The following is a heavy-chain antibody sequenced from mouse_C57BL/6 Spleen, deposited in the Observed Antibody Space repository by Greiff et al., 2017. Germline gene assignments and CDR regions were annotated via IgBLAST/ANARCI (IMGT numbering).Heavy chain of an antibody. J-gene: IGHJ4*01. CDR2: INPSNGGT. CDR3: ASGPWGYYAMDY. Sequence: QVQLQQPGTELVKPGASVKLSCTASGYTFTSYWMHWVKQRPGQGLEWIGNINPSNGGTNYTEKFKSKATLTVDKSSSTAYMQLSSLTSEDSAVYYCASGPWGYYAMDYWGQGTSVTVSS. D-gene: IGHD4-1*01. V-gene: IGHV1-53*01. CDR1: GYTFTSYW.